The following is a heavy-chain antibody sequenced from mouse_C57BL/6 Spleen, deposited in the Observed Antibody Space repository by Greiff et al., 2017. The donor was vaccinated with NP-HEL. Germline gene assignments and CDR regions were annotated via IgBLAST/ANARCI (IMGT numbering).Heavy chain of an antibody. CDR2: INPSSGYT. J-gene: IGHJ3*01. Sequence: VMLVESGAELARPGASVKMSCKASGYTFTSYTMHWVKQRPGQGLEWIGYINPSSGYTKYNQKFKDKATLTADKSSSTAYMQLSSLTSEDSAVYYCARDGFAYWGQGTLVTVSA. CDR3: ARDGFAY. V-gene: IGHV1-4*01. CDR1: GYTFTSYT.